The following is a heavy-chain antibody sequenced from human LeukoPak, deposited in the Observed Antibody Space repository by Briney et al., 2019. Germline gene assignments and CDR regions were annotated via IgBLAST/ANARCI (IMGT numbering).Heavy chain of an antibody. V-gene: IGHV4-31*03. CDR1: GGSISSGGYY. D-gene: IGHD5-18*01. Sequence: PSQTLSLTCTVSGGSISSGGYYWSWIRQHPGKGLEWIGYIYYSGSTYYNPSLKIRVTISVDTSKNQFSLKLSSVTAADTAVYYCARVIVAGIQLWFDYWGQGTLVTVSS. J-gene: IGHJ5*01. CDR2: IYYSGST. CDR3: ARVIVAGIQLWFDY.